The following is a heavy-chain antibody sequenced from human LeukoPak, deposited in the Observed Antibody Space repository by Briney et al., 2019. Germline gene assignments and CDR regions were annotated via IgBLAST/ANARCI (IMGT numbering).Heavy chain of an antibody. D-gene: IGHD4-11*01. CDR2: ISAYNGNT. V-gene: IGHV1-18*01. Sequence: GASVKVSCKASGYTFTSYGISWVRQAPGQGLEWMGWISAYNGNTNYAQKLQGRVTMTTDTSTSTAYMELRSLRSDDTAVYYCARDRLGLHIEPTYYYGMDVWGQGTTVTVSS. J-gene: IGHJ6*02. CDR3: ARDRLGLHIEPTYYYGMDV. CDR1: GYTFTSYG.